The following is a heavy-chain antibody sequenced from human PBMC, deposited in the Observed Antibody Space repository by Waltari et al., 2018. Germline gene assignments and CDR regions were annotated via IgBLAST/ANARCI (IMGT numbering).Heavy chain of an antibody. CDR3: AKSTGSYYEVFDY. CDR1: GLTFSNYG. Sequence: EVRLVGSGGGLVQPGGSLTLSCAASGLTFSNYGMGWVRQAPGKGLECVSTISGSGGTTFYADSVKGRFTMSKDNSKITLFLQMNSLRFDDTAEYYCAKSTGSYYEVFDYWGRGTLVTVSS. D-gene: IGHD1-26*01. J-gene: IGHJ4*02. CDR2: ISGSGGTT. V-gene: IGHV3-23*04.